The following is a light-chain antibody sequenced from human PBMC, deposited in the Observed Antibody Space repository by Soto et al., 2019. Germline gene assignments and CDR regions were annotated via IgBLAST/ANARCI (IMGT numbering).Light chain of an antibody. J-gene: IGKJ4*01. CDR1: QGIGTH. V-gene: IGKV1-9*01. CDR2: AAS. Sequence: DIQLTQSPSFLSASVGDRVTITCRASQGIGTHLAWYQQNPGKAPKLLIYAASTLQSGVPSRFSGSGSGTEFTLTISSLQPEDFATYYCQQLNSLFGGGTKV. CDR3: QQLNSL.